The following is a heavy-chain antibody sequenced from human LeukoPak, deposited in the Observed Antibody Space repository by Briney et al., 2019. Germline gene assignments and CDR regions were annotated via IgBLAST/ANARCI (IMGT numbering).Heavy chain of an antibody. CDR3: ESQRFGATDY. D-gene: IGHD3-3*01. Sequence: GGSLRLSCAASGFTFSTYSMNWLRLAPGKGLEWVSSISGKSDYIYYADSVKGRFTVSRDNAKNSLFLQMNSLRAEDTAVYYCESQRFGATDYWGQGTLVTVSS. CDR1: GFTFSTYS. V-gene: IGHV3-21*01. J-gene: IGHJ4*02. CDR2: ISGKSDYI.